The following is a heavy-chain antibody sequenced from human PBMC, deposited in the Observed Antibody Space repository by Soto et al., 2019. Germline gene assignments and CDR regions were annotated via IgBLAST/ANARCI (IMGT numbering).Heavy chain of an antibody. J-gene: IGHJ5*02. CDR3: ERSVGYSYGYGFRNNWFDP. V-gene: IGHV4-34*01. CDR1: GGSFSGYY. D-gene: IGHD5-18*01. Sequence: SETLSLTCAVYGGSFSGYYWSWIRLPPGKGREWSGEINHSGSTNYNPSLKSRVTISVDTSKNQFSLKLSSVTVADTAVYYCERSVGYSYGYGFRNNWFDPWGQGTLVTVSS. CDR2: INHSGST.